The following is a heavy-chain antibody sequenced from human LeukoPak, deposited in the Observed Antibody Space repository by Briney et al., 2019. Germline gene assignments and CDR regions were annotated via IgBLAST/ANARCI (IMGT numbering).Heavy chain of an antibody. D-gene: IGHD3-10*01. J-gene: IGHJ4*02. V-gene: IGHV1-2*06. CDR2: INPSSGDT. CDR1: GYTLTAYY. CDR3: ARAGPPLEFDC. Sequence: ASVKVSCKASGYTLTAYYVHWVRQAPGQGLEWMGRINPSSGDTNYAQEFQGRVTMTRDTSISTAYMELSRLRSDDTAVYYCARAGPPLEFDCWGQGTLVTVSS.